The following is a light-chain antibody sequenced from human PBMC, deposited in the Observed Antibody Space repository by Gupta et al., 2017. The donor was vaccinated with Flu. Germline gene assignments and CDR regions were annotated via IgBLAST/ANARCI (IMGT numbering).Light chain of an antibody. CDR3: SSYTSNTALYA. Sequence: QSALTQPASVSGSPGQSITISCTGTSSDVGSYNNVSWYLQHPGKAPKLMIYEVSNRPSGVSNRFSGSKSGNTASLTISGLQAEDEADYYCSSYTSNTALYAFGTGTKVTVL. V-gene: IGLV2-14*01. CDR2: EVS. J-gene: IGLJ1*01. CDR1: SSDVGSYNN.